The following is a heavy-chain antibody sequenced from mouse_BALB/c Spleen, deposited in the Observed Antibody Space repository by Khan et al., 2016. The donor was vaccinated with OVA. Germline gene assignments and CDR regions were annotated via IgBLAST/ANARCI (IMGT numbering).Heavy chain of an antibody. J-gene: IGHJ1*01. CDR3: AIRYYGSVGYFDV. V-gene: IGHV1S56*01. D-gene: IGHD1-1*01. Sequence: QVQLQQSGPELVKPGASVKLSCKASGYTFISYYIHWVKQRPGQGLEWIGWIYPGDGRTKYNEKFKGKTTLTADKSSSTAYKLLSSVSSDDSAIYYGAIRYYGSVGYFDVWGAGTTVTVSA. CDR2: IYPGDGRT. CDR1: GYTFISYY.